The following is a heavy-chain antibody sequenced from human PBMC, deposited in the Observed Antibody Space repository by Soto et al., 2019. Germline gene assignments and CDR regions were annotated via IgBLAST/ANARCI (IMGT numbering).Heavy chain of an antibody. D-gene: IGHD3-10*01. CDR2: IIPIFGTA. CDR3: AIGLWFGELRRYYYYGMDV. Sequence: ASVKVSCKASGGTFSSYAISWVRQAPGQGLEWMGGIIPIFGTANYAQKFQGRVTITADESTSTAYMELSSLRSEDTAVYYCAIGLWFGELRRYYYYGMDVWGQGTTVTVSS. CDR1: GGTFSSYA. V-gene: IGHV1-69*13. J-gene: IGHJ6*02.